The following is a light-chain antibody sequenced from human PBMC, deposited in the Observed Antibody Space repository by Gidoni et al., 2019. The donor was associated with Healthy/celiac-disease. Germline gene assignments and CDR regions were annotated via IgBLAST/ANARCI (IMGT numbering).Light chain of an antibody. V-gene: IGKV1-33*01. Sequence: DIQMTHSPSSLSASVGDRVTITCQASQDISNYLNWYQQKPGKAPKLLIDDASNLETGVPSRFSGSGSGTDFTFTISSLQPEDIATYYCQQYDNLLRTFGGGTKVEIK. CDR1: QDISNY. CDR2: DAS. CDR3: QQYDNLLRT. J-gene: IGKJ4*01.